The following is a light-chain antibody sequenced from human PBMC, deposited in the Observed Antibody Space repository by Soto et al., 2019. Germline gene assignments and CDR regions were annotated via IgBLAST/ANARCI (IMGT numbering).Light chain of an antibody. CDR3: GAWDTRLRAVV. CDR2: DNY. V-gene: IGLV1-51*01. Sequence: QSVLTQPPSVSAAPGQKVIISCSGNSSNIGKNYVFWYQQFPGTAPKLLIYDNYKRPSGIPDRFSVSKSGASATLAITGLHSGDEAEYYCGAWDTRLRAVVFGGGTQLTVL. CDR1: SSNIGKNY. J-gene: IGLJ2*01.